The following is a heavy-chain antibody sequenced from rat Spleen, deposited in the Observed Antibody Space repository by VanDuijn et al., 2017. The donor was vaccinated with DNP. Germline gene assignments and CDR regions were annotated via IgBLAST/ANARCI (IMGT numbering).Heavy chain of an antibody. D-gene: IGHD1-11*01. J-gene: IGHJ3*01. V-gene: IGHV5S13*01. CDR3: TTGVYGGYEDWFAY. CDR2: ISTNGDNS. CDR1: GFIFSKYG. Sequence: EVQLVETGGGLVQPGRSLKLSCAASGFIFSKYGMAWVRQTPTQGLEWVASISTNGDNSYYRDSVKGRFTISRDNAKNTQYLQMDSLRSEDTATYLCTTGVYGGYEDWFAYWGRGTLVTVSS.